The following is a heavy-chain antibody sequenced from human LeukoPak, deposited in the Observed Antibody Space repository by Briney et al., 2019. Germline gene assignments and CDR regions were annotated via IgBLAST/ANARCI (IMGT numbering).Heavy chain of an antibody. J-gene: IGHJ5*02. CDR1: GFTFSSYA. CDR3: AKDNDIVVVTAIPSWFDP. CDR2: ISGSGGST. V-gene: IGHV3-23*01. D-gene: IGHD2-21*02. Sequence: GGSLRLSCAASGFTFSSYAMSWVRQAPGKGLEWVSAISGSGGSTYYADSVKGRFTISRDNSKNTLYLQMNSLRAEDTAVYYCAKDNDIVVVTAIPSWFDPWGQGTLVTVSP.